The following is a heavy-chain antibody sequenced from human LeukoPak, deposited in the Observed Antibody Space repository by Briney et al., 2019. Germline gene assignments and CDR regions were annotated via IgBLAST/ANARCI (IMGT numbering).Heavy chain of an antibody. CDR2: ISAYNGNT. CDR1: GYIFVSYG. Sequence: EASVKVSCKTSGYIFVSYGITWVRQAPGQGLEWMGWISAYNGNTNYAQNFQGRVTLTTDTSTSTAYMELRSLRSDDTAVYYCARDVGGGNTWFDPWGQGTLVTVSS. CDR3: ARDVGGGNTWFDP. D-gene: IGHD4-23*01. V-gene: IGHV1-18*01. J-gene: IGHJ5*02.